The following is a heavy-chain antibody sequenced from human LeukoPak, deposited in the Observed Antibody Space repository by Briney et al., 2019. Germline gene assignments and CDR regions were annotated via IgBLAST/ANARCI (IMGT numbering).Heavy chain of an antibody. D-gene: IGHD3-10*01. CDR3: ARDRGFDY. Sequence: GGSLRLSCAASGFTFNSYAMSWVRQAPGKGLEWVSSISSSSSYIYYADSVKGRFTISRDNAKNSLYLQMNSLRAEDTAVYYCARDRGFDYWGQGTLVTVSS. V-gene: IGHV3-21*01. CDR1: GFTFNSYA. J-gene: IGHJ4*02. CDR2: ISSSSSYI.